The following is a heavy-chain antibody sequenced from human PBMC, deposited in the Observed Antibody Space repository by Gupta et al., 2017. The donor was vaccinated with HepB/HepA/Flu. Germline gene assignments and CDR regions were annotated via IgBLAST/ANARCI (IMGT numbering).Heavy chain of an antibody. CDR3: ARGGIAAAGTRSRTYYYYGMDV. J-gene: IGHJ6*02. D-gene: IGHD6-13*01. CDR2: MNPNSGNT. V-gene: IGHV1-8*01. CDR1: GYTFTRYD. Sequence: QVQLVQSGAEVTKPGASVTVSCKAYGYTFTRYDLHWVREATGLGLEWRGWMNPNSGNTGYAQKFQGRVTMTRNTSISTAYMELSSLRSEDTAVYDCARGGIAAAGTRSRTYYYYGMDVWGQGTTVTVSS.